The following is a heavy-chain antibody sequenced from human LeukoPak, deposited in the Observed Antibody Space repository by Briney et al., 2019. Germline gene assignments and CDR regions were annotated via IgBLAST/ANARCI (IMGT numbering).Heavy chain of an antibody. CDR3: AKSGFMITFGGVIAIYRPNDY. V-gene: IGHV3-23*01. Sequence: HPGGSLRLSCAASGFTFSSYAVSWVRQAPGKGLEWVSAISGSGGSAYYADSVKGRFTISRDNSKNTLYLQMNSLRAEDTAVYYCAKSGFMITFGGVIAIYRPNDYWGQGTLVTVSS. D-gene: IGHD3-16*02. CDR2: ISGSGGSA. J-gene: IGHJ4*02. CDR1: GFTFSSYA.